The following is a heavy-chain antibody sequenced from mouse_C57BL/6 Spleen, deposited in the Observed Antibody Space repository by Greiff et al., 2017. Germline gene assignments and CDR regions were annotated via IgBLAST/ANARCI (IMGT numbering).Heavy chain of an antibody. J-gene: IGHJ4*01. V-gene: IGHV1-52*01. CDR1: GYTFTSYW. CDR2: IDPSDSDT. D-gene: IGHD1-1*01. CDR3: ARFGSSYGDY. Sequence: QVQLQQPGAELVRPGSSVKLSCKASGYTFTSYWMHWVKQRPIQGLEWIGNIDPSDSDTHYNQKFKDKATLTVDKSSSTAYMQLSRLTSEDSAVXYCARFGSSYGDYWGQGTSVTVSS.